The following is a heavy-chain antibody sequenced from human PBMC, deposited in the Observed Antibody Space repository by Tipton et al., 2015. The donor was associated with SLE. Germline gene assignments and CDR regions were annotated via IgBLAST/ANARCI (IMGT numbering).Heavy chain of an antibody. CDR3: AKGGTTLGDN. J-gene: IGHJ4*02. CDR2: SYSGGST. V-gene: IGHV3-66*01. Sequence: SLRLSCTASGFTVSTNYMTWVRQAPGKGLEWVSISYSGGSTFYADSDKGRFTISRDSAKNTLYLQMNSLRDEDTAVYYCAKGGTTLGDNWAQGTLNGVAS. D-gene: IGHD1-1*01. CDR1: GFTVSTNY.